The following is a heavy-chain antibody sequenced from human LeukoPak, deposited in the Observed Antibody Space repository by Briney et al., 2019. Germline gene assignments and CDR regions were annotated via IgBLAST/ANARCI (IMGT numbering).Heavy chain of an antibody. Sequence: SETLSLTCTVSGGSVTSGSYYWSWIRQPAGKGLEWLGRIYNSGSTNYNPSLKSRVTISVDTSDTQFSLKLSSVTAADTAVYYCARLYDYAYGSGEGIDYWGQGTLVTVSS. CDR1: GGSVTSGSYY. V-gene: IGHV4-61*10. D-gene: IGHD3-10*01. J-gene: IGHJ4*02. CDR2: IYNSGST. CDR3: ARLYDYAYGSGEGIDY.